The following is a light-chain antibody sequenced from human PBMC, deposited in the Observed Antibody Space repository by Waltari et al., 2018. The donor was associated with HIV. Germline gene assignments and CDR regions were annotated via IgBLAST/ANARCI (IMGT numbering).Light chain of an antibody. CDR2: VAS. Sequence: DIQMTQSPSSVSASVGGSVTINCRASQDISTWLDWYQQRPGKAPKLLIYVASTLQSGVPSRFSGSGSGTDFTLTISSLQTEDFATYYCQQTHSFPWTFGQGTKVEIK. J-gene: IGKJ1*01. CDR1: QDISTW. CDR3: QQTHSFPWT. V-gene: IGKV1-12*01.